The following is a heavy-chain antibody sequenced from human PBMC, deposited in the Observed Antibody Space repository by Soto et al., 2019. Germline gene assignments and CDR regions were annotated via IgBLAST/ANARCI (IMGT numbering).Heavy chain of an antibody. CDR3: AKDYRQWLDGNWFDP. CDR2: ISYDGSNK. Sequence: QVQLVESGGGVVQPGRSLRLSCAASGCTFSSYGMHWVRQAPGKGLEWVAVISYDGSNKYYADSVKGRFTISRDNSKNTLYLQMNSLRAEDTAVYYCAKDYRQWLDGNWFDPWGQGTLVTVSS. J-gene: IGHJ5*02. D-gene: IGHD6-19*01. CDR1: GCTFSSYG. V-gene: IGHV3-30*18.